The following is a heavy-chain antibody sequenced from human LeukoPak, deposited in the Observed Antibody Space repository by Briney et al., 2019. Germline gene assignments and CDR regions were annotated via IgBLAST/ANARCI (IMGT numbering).Heavy chain of an antibody. J-gene: IGHJ6*02. D-gene: IGHD6-19*01. CDR3: ARDYSSGWFRGNYYYGMDV. CDR2: ISSSRGDI. V-gene: IGHV3-21*01. Sequence: PGWSLRLSRAPSGFTFISYSMNWVRQAPGKELEWVSSISSSRGDIYYADSVKGRFTISRDNAELSLYLQMNSLRAEDTAVYYCARDYSSGWFRGNYYYGMDVWGQGTMVTVSS. CDR1: GFTFISYS.